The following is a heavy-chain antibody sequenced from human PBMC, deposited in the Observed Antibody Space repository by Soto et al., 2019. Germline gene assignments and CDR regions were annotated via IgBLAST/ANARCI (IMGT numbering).Heavy chain of an antibody. CDR1: GFSLSSSAVG. J-gene: IGHJ4*02. CDR2: IYWNDDK. CDR3: AHGSGWLSDY. Sequence: QITLKESGPTLLKPTQTLTLTCTFSGFSLSSSAVGVNWIRQPPGKALEWLALIYWNDDKHYSPSLRSRLTNTKDTSKNQVVLTMTNMDPVDTATYYCAHGSGWLSDYWGQGILVTVSS. V-gene: IGHV2-5*01. D-gene: IGHD6-19*01.